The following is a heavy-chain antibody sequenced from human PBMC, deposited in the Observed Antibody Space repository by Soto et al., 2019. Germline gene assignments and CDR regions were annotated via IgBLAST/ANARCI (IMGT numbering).Heavy chain of an antibody. J-gene: IGHJ5*02. D-gene: IGHD4-17*01. CDR2: ISYDGSYK. Sequence: VQLVESGGGVVQSGRSLRLSCAASGFTFSSYAVHWVRQAPGKGLDWVAAISYDGSYKYYADSVKGRFTISRDNSRNTLYLQMNSLRAEDTAVYYCAVGYGGSRRNWFDPWGQGTLVTVSS. CDR3: AVGYGGSRRNWFDP. V-gene: IGHV3-30-3*01. CDR1: GFTFSSYA.